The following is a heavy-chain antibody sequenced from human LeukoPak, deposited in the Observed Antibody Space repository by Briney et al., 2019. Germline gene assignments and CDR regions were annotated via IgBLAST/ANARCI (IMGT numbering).Heavy chain of an antibody. CDR2: IIPILGIA. Sequence: SVKVSCKASGGTFSSYAISWVRQAPGQGLEWMGRIIPILGIANYAQKFQGRVTITADKSTSTAYMELSSLRSEDTAVYYCARDGPRWELMLDYWGKGTLVPVSS. CDR3: ARDGPRWELMLDY. J-gene: IGHJ4*02. D-gene: IGHD3-10*01. CDR1: GGTFSSYA. V-gene: IGHV1-69*04.